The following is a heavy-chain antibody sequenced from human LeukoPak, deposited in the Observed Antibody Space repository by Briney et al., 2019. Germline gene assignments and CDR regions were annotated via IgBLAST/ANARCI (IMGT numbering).Heavy chain of an antibody. D-gene: IGHD1-26*01. V-gene: IGHV3-53*01. CDR2: LYSDGRT. J-gene: IGHJ4*02. CDR1: GFTVNSNY. CDR3: ARGGGYYPIDY. Sequence: GGSLRRSCAASGFTVNSNYMNWVRQAPGKGLEWVSVLYSDGRTYYADSVKGRFTISRDTSKNTLYLQVSSLRAEDTAIYYCARGGGYYPIDYWGQGTLVTVSS.